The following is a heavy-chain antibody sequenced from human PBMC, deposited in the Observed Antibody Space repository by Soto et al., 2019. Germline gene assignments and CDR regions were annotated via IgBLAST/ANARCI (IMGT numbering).Heavy chain of an antibody. V-gene: IGHV3-9*01. D-gene: IGHD2-8*02. CDR3: AKSTGGTANGLDV. CDR1: GFSFGDYA. Sequence: EVQLVESGGDLVQPGRSLRLSCAASGFSFGDYAMHWVRQAPGKGLEWVSGISWKSGSIGYGDSVKGRFTISRDNAKNAVYLQMNSLTAEDTALYYCAKSTGGTANGLDVWGEWATVTVSS. CDR2: ISWKSGSI. J-gene: IGHJ6*04.